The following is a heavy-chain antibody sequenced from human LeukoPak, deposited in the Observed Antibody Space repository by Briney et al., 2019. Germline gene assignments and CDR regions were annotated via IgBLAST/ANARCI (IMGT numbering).Heavy chain of an antibody. Sequence: GGSLRLSCAASGFTFSTYAMSWVRQAPGKGLDWVSTVGDGGRDTHYADSVKGRFTISRDDSNNTLYLQMNSLRADDTAVYYCAKALYGDYVRFHYWGQGTLVTVSS. V-gene: IGHV3-23*01. CDR1: GFTFSTYA. CDR2: VGDGGRDT. J-gene: IGHJ4*02. D-gene: IGHD4-17*01. CDR3: AKALYGDYVRFHY.